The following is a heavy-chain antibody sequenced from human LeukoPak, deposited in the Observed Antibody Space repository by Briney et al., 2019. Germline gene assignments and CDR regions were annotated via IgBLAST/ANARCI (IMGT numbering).Heavy chain of an antibody. CDR2: ISSRSSTT. D-gene: IGHD5-24*01. CDR1: GFTFSSYS. J-gene: IGHJ4*02. Sequence: GGSLRLSCAASGFTFSSYSMNWVRQAPGKGLEWVSYISSRSSTTYYADSVRGRFTISRDNSRNTLYLQMNSLRAEDTAVYYCAKDDRWLQFCCWGQGTLVTVSA. CDR3: AKDDRWLQFCC. V-gene: IGHV3-48*01.